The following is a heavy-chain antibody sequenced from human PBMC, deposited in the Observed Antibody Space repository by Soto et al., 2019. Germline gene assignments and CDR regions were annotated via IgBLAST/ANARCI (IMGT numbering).Heavy chain of an antibody. D-gene: IGHD3-3*01. J-gene: IGHJ5*02. CDR3: ARDLHYNLQADWFDP. CDR2: ISAYNGNT. V-gene: IGHV1-18*01. CDR1: GYTFTSYG. Sequence: ASVKVSCKASGYTFTSYGISWVRQAPGQGLEWMGWISAYNGNTNYAQKLQGRVTMTTDTSTSTAYMELRSLRSDDTAVYYCARDLHYNLQADWFDPWGQGTLVTVSS.